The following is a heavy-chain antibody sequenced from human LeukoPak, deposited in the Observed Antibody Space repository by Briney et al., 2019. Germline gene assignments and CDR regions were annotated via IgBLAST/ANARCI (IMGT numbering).Heavy chain of an antibody. J-gene: IGHJ5*02. D-gene: IGHD3-9*01. CDR1: GGSITSSY. CDR2: IHYTGST. V-gene: IGHV4-59*01. CDR3: ARGRYSAGDNWFDP. Sequence: SETLSLTCTVSGGSITSSYWSWIRQSPGKGLEWIGYIHYTGSTNYNPSLKSRVTMLIDTSKNQFSLKLSSVTAADTAVYYCARGRYSAGDNWFDPWGQGILVTVSS.